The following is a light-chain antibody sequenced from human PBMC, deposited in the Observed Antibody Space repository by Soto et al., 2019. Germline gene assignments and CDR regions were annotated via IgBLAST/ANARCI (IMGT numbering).Light chain of an antibody. CDR2: GAS. CDR1: QSVSSY. J-gene: IGKJ1*01. Sequence: EIVLTQSPATLSLSPGERATLSCRASQSVSSYLAWYQQKPGQAPRLLIYGASSRATGIPARFSGSGSGTDFTLTISSLEPEDFAVYYCQHHSNWFSWSFGQGTKVDIK. CDR3: QHHSNWFSWS. V-gene: IGKV3-11*01.